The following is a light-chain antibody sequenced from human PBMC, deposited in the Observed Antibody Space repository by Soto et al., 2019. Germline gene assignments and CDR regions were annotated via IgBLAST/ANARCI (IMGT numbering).Light chain of an antibody. V-gene: IGKV1-39*01. CDR2: AAS. CDR1: QSITNS. J-gene: IGKJ1*01. CDR3: LQTFRTPPT. Sequence: DIQITQSPSSLSAFVGDRIAITCRASQSITNSLNWYQQQPGKAPHLLIYAASSLQSGVPSRFSGSGSGQDCTPTVRGLQPGELATCYCLQTFRTPPTFGHGKKVELK.